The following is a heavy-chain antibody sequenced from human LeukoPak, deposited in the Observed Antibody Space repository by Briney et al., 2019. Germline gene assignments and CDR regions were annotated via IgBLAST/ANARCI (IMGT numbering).Heavy chain of an antibody. CDR1: GYTFTSQG. J-gene: IGHJ6*03. V-gene: IGHV1-18*01. CDR3: ARNKRLPLKAAGAYYNYYMDV. D-gene: IGHD6-13*01. Sequence: GASVKVSCKASGYTFTSQGISWVRQAPGQGLEWMAWISPYNGDTKYAQKLQGRVTMTTDTSTSTAYMELRSLTSDDTAVYYCARNKRLPLKAAGAYYNYYMDVWGKGTTVTVSS. CDR2: ISPYNGDT.